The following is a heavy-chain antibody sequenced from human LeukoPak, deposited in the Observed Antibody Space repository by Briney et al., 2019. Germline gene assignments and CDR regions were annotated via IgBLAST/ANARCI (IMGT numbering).Heavy chain of an antibody. V-gene: IGHV4-59*01. J-gene: IGHJ6*02. Sequence: PSETLSLTCTVSGGSISSYCWSWIRQPPGKGLEWIGYIYYSGSTNYNPSLKSRVTISVDTSKNQFSLKLSSVTAADTAVYYCARDLTPLEWFSTGYGMDVWGQGTTVTVSS. D-gene: IGHD3-3*01. CDR1: GGSISSYC. CDR3: ARDLTPLEWFSTGYGMDV. CDR2: IYYSGST.